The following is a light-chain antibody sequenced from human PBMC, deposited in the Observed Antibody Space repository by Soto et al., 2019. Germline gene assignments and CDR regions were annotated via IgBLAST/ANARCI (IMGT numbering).Light chain of an antibody. J-gene: IGKJ2*01. V-gene: IGKV3-20*01. CDR1: QSVSSSH. Sequence: DIVLTQSPGTLSLSPGEGATLSCRASQSVSSSHLSWYQQKPGQAPRLVIYGASSRATGSPDRFSGSGAGRDFTLTISRLEPEEVAVYYCQQYGGSPLYTFGQGTTLEIK. CDR3: QQYGGSPLYT. CDR2: GAS.